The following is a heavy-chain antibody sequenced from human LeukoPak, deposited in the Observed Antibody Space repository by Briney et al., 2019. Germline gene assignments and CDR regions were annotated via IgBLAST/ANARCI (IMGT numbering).Heavy chain of an antibody. D-gene: IGHD5-12*01. CDR1: GYTFTGYY. Sequence: GASVKVSCKASGYTFTGYYMHWVRQAPGQGLEWMGWINPNSGGTNYAQKFQGRVTMTRDTSISTAYMELSRLRSDDTAVYYCARVGIEWLRFADYYYYGMDVWGQGTTVTVSS. CDR2: INPNSGGT. CDR3: ARVGIEWLRFADYYYYGMDV. V-gene: IGHV1-2*02. J-gene: IGHJ6*02.